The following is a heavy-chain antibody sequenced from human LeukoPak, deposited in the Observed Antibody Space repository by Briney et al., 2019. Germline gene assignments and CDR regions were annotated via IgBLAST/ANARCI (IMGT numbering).Heavy chain of an antibody. CDR1: GFTFSSYG. CDR3: AKDSSGYYRNYFDY. D-gene: IGHD3-22*01. CDR2: ISYDGSNK. J-gene: IGHJ4*02. V-gene: IGHV3-30*18. Sequence: GGSLRLSCAASGFTFSSYGMHWVRQAPGKGLGWVAVISYDGSNKYYADSVKGRFTISRDNSKNTLYLQMNSLRAEDTAVYYCAKDSSGYYRNYFDYWGQGTLVTVSS.